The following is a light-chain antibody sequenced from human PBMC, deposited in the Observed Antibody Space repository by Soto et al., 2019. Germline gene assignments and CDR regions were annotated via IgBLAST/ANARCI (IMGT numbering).Light chain of an antibody. J-gene: IGLJ3*02. Sequence: QSVLTQPPSVSGAPGQSVTISCTGNSSNIGAGHVVHWYQHSPGAAPKVLIFGDTNRPSGVPDRFSGSKSGNSASLAITGLRSEDEADYFCQSYDSRLSVSKGVFGGGTKLTVL. V-gene: IGLV1-40*01. CDR3: QSYDSRLSVSKGV. CDR1: SSNIGAGHV. CDR2: GDT.